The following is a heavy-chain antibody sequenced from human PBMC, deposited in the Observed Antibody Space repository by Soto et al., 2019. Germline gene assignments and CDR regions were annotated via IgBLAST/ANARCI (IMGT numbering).Heavy chain of an antibody. CDR1: GCYISSRSYY. CDR2: IYYSGST. D-gene: IGHD3-3*01. V-gene: IGHV4-39*01. CDR3: ARIGALGIFGVAITDYYYYGMDV. J-gene: IGHJ6*02. Sequence: SETLSLTCTVSGCYISSRSYYGGWIRQPPGKELEWIGSIYYSGSTYYNPSLKSRVTISVDTSKNQFSLKLSSVTAADTAVYYFARIGALGIFGVAITDYYYYGMDVWGQGTTVT.